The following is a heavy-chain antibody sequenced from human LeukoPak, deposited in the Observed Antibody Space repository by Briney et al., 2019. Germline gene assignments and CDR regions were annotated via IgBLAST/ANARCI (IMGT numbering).Heavy chain of an antibody. CDR1: GESSFSSYH. CDR2: INHTGYT. J-gene: IGHJ4*02. Sequence: PSETLSLTCAVSGESSFSSYHWSCIRQPPAGALQWFGEINHTGYTSYNPSLKSRVTLSIDTSNNQFSLRLHSVTAADTAVYYCSRQVVGNDYWGQGTLVTVSS. CDR3: SRQVVGNDY. D-gene: IGHD3-22*01. V-gene: IGHV4-34*01.